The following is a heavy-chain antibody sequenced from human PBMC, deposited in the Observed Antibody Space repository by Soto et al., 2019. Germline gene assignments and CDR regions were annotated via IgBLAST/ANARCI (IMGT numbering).Heavy chain of an antibody. V-gene: IGHV3-23*01. J-gene: IGHJ3*02. Sequence: PGGSLRLSCAASGFTFSSYAMSWVRQAPGKGLEWVSAISGSGGSTYYADSVKGRFTISRDNSKNTLYLQMNSLRAEDTAVYYCAKEVSRLLAGTPLGAFDIWGQGTMVTVSS. CDR3: AKEVSRLLAGTPLGAFDI. CDR2: ISGSGGST. D-gene: IGHD6-19*01. CDR1: GFTFSSYA.